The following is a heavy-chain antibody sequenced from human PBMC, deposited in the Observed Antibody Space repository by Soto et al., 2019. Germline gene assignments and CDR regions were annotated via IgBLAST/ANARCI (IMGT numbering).Heavy chain of an antibody. V-gene: IGHV1-69*13. CDR2: IIPTFGTA. CDR3: ARDRYSGSSYDAFDI. CDR1: GGTFSSYA. J-gene: IGHJ3*02. D-gene: IGHD1-26*01. Sequence: SVKVSCKASGGTFSSYAISWVRQAPGQGLEWMGGIIPTFGTANYAQKFQGRVTITADESTSTAYMELSSLRSEDTAVYYCARDRYSGSSYDAFDIWGQGTMVTVSS.